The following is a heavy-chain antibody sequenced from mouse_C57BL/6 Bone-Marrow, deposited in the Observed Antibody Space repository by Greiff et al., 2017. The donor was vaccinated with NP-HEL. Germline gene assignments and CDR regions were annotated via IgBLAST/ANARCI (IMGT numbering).Heavy chain of an antibody. Sequence: EVQLVESGGDLVKPGGSLKLSCAASGFTFSSYGMSWVRQTPDKRLEWVATISSGGSYTYYPDSVKGRFTISRDNAKNTLYLQMSSLKSEDTAMYYCAGRGEDYYDYSCFAYWGQGTLVTVSA. CDR1: GFTFSSYG. CDR2: ISSGGSYT. CDR3: AGRGEDYYDYSCFAY. V-gene: IGHV5-6*01. J-gene: IGHJ3*01. D-gene: IGHD2-4*01.